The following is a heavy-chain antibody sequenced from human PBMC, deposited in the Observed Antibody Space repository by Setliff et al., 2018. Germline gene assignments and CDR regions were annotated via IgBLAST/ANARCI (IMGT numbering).Heavy chain of an antibody. Sequence: GGSLRLSCAASGFTFSTYNMNWVRQAPGKGLEWVSYISFSSSTIYYADSVKGRFTISRDNAKNSLYLHMNSLGAEDTAVYYCARPGRSNYWDSFDYWGQGTLVTVSS. J-gene: IGHJ4*02. CDR3: ARPGRSNYWDSFDY. CDR2: ISFSSSTI. D-gene: IGHD3-10*01. CDR1: GFTFSTYN. V-gene: IGHV3-48*01.